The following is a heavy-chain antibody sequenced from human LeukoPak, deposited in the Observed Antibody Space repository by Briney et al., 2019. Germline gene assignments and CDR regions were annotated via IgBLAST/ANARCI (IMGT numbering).Heavy chain of an antibody. V-gene: IGHV3-23*01. J-gene: IGHJ4*02. CDR2: ISGGGGST. D-gene: IGHD3-22*01. CDR3: AKALNYYDSSGCDY. CDR1: GFTFTSYS. Sequence: GGSLRLSCAASGFTFTSYSMNWVRQAPGKGLEWVSTISGGGGSTYYADSVKGRFTISRDNSKNTLYLQMNSLRAEDTAVYYCAKALNYYDSSGCDYWGQGTLVTVSS.